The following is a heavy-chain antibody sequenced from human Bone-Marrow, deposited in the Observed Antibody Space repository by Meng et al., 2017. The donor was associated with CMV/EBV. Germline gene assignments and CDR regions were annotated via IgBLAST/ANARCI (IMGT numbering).Heavy chain of an antibody. CDR3: TTATLGVGAYS. Sequence: LSLTCAASGFTFSSYWMSWVRQAPGKGLEWVGRIKSKTDGGTTDYAAPVKGRFTISRDDSKNTLYLQMNSLKTEDTAVYYCTTATLGVGAYSWGQGTLVTVSS. D-gene: IGHD1-26*01. V-gene: IGHV3-15*01. J-gene: IGHJ4*02. CDR2: IKSKTDGGTT. CDR1: GFTFSSYW.